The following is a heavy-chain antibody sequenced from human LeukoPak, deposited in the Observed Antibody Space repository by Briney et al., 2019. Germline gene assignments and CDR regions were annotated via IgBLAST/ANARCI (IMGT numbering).Heavy chain of an antibody. CDR2: IRSKAYGGTT. V-gene: IGHV3-49*04. J-gene: IGHJ4*02. CDR1: GFTFGDYA. Sequence: GGSLRLSCTASGFTFGDYAMSWVRQAPGKGLEWVGFIRSKAYGGTTEYAASVKGRFTISRDDSKSIAYLQMNSLKTEDTAVYYCTRAWLYDSSGYYPFDYWGQGTLVTVSS. CDR3: TRAWLYDSSGYYPFDY. D-gene: IGHD3-22*01.